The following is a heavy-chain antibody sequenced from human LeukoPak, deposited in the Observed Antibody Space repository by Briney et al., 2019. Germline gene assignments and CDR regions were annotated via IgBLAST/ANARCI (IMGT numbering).Heavy chain of an antibody. D-gene: IGHD4-11*01. CDR2: MWSDATNE. CDR1: GFTFCDFA. J-gene: IGHJ4*02. V-gene: IGHV3-33*06. CDR3: AKDAQRGFDYTNSLED. Sequence: PGRSLSLSCEASGFTFCDFAMHSVRQAPDQGLEGVAVMWSDATNEYYADSVKGRFTISRNNFKRTVTLEMNSLRAEDTAVYYCAKDAQRGFDYTNSLEDWGQGALVIVSS.